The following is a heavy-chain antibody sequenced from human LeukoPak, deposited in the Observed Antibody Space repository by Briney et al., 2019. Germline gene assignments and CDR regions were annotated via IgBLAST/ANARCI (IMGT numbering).Heavy chain of an antibody. CDR1: GFTFSTYG. D-gene: IGHD6-6*01. CDR3: ARPEWCSSSLDAFDI. V-gene: IGHV3-30-3*01. Sequence: PGGSLRLSCAASGFTFSTYGMHWVRQAPGKGLEWVAAISYDGSNKYYADSVKGRFTISRDNSKNTLYLQMNSLRAEDTAVYYCARPEWCSSSLDAFDIWGQGTMVTVSS. CDR2: ISYDGSNK. J-gene: IGHJ3*02.